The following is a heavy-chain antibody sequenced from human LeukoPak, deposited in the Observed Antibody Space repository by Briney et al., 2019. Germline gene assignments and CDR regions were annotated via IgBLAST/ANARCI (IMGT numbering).Heavy chain of an antibody. CDR2: IYYSGST. J-gene: IGHJ4*02. D-gene: IGHD3-10*01. Sequence: LETLSLTCTVSGGSISSYYWSWIRQPPGKGLEWIGYIYYSGSTNYNPSLKSRVTISVDTSKNQFSLKLSSVTAADTAVYYCARDLGGVGGFDYWGQETLVTVSS. CDR3: ARDLGGVGGFDY. CDR1: GGSISSYY. V-gene: IGHV4-59*01.